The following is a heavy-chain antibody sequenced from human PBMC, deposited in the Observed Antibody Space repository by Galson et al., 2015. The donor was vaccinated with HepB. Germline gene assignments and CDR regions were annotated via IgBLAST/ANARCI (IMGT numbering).Heavy chain of an antibody. CDR2: TYYRSKWYN. CDR1: GDSVSSNSAT. V-gene: IGHV6-1*01. CDR3: ARHKAQLGHDAFDI. J-gene: IGHJ3*02. Sequence: CAISGDSVSSNSATWNWIRQSPSRGLEWLGRTYYRSKWYNDYAVSVKSRITINPDTSKNQFSLQLNSVTPEDTAVYYCARHKAQLGHDAFDIWGQGTMLTVSS. D-gene: IGHD1/OR15-1a*01.